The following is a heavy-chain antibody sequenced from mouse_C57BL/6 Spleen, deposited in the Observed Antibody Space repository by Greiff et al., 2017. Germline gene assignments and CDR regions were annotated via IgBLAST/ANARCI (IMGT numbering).Heavy chain of an antibody. CDR2: IDPSASYT. CDR1: GYTFTSYW. Sequence: QVQLQQPGAELVMPGASVTLSCKASGYTFTSYWMHWVKQRPGQGLEWIGEIDPSASYTNYNQKFKGKATFTADTSSNAAYMQLSSLTTEDSAIYYSALDYDENYLDYWGQGTTLTVSS. D-gene: IGHD2-4*01. V-gene: IGHV1-69*01. J-gene: IGHJ2*01. CDR3: ALDYDENYLDY.